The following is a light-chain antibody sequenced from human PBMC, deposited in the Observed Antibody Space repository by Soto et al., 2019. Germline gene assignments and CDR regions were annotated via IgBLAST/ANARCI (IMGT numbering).Light chain of an antibody. Sequence: EIVMTQTPLSLSVTPGQPASISCKSSRSLLNTDGKTYVYWYQQKPGQPPQLLISEVSYRFSGVPDRFNGSGSGTDFTLKISRVQPEDVGVYYCMQSLHLPWTFGQRTKVE. CDR2: EVS. J-gene: IGKJ1*01. CDR3: MQSLHLPWT. V-gene: IGKV2D-29*01. CDR1: RSLLNTDGKTY.